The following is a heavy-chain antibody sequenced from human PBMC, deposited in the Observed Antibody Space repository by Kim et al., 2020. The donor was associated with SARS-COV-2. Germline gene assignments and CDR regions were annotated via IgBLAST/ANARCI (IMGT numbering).Heavy chain of an antibody. D-gene: IGHD6-13*01. CDR2: IWYDGSNK. CDR1: GFTFSSYG. J-gene: IGHJ4*02. Sequence: GGSLRLSCAASGFTFSSYGMHWVRQAPGKGLEWVAVIWYDGSNKYYADSVKGRFTISRDNSKNTLYLQMNSLRAEDTAVYYCAKDHDSSSWFFDYWGQGTLVTVSS. CDR3: AKDHDSSSWFFDY. V-gene: IGHV3-33*06.